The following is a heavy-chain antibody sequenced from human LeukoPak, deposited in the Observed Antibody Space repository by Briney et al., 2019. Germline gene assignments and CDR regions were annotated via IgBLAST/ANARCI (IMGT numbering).Heavy chain of an antibody. Sequence: ASVKVSCKASGYTFTSYGISWVRQAPGQGLEWMGWISAYNGNTNYAQKLQGRVTMTTDTSTSTAYTELRSLRSDDTAVYYCARDSDLTRNYGDYWFDPWGQGTLVTVSS. CDR1: GYTFTSYG. J-gene: IGHJ5*02. D-gene: IGHD4-17*01. CDR3: ARDSDLTRNYGDYWFDP. V-gene: IGHV1-18*01. CDR2: ISAYNGNT.